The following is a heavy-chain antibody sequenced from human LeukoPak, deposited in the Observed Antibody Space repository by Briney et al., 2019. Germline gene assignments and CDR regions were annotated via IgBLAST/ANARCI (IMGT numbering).Heavy chain of an antibody. CDR2: IYGGGGT. D-gene: IGHD2-2*01. V-gene: IGHV3-53*01. J-gene: IGHJ4*02. CDR3: ARDVEGYCSSTSCQYTGLDY. Sequence: GGSLRLSCTASGFTVSSNYLSWVRQAPGRGLEWVSIIYGGGGTYYAASVKGRFTISRDNSKNTLYLQMNSLRAEDTAVYYCARDVEGYCSSTSCQYTGLDYWGQGTLVTVSS. CDR1: GFTVSSNY.